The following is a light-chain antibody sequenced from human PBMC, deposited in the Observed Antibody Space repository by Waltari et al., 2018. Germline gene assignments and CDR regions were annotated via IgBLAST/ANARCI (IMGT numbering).Light chain of an antibody. CDR1: SRALGTYDY. CDR2: DVT. Sequence: QSALTQPASVSGSPGQSITFSCTGTSRALGTYDYVSWYQQHPGKAPKLMIYDVTKRPSGVSDRFSGSKSGNTASLTISGLQAEDEADYYCSSYTTSSTVVFGGGTKVTVL. CDR3: SSYTTSSTVV. J-gene: IGLJ2*01. V-gene: IGLV2-14*03.